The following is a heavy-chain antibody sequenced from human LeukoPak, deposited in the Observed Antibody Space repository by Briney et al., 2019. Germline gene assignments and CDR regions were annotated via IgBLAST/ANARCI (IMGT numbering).Heavy chain of an antibody. CDR2: IYYSGST. J-gene: IGHJ3*02. CDR1: GGSISSYY. Sequence: SETLPLTCTVSGGSISSYYWSWIRQPPGKGLEWIGYIYYSGSTNYNPSLKSRVTISVDTSKNQFSLKLSSVTAADTAVYYCARQAYSSSWVTGPAFDIWGHGTMVTVSS. CDR3: ARQAYSSSWVTGPAFDI. D-gene: IGHD6-13*01. V-gene: IGHV4-59*01.